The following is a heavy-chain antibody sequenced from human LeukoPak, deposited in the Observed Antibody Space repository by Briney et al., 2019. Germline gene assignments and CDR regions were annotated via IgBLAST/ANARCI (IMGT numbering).Heavy chain of an antibody. V-gene: IGHV3-23*01. CDR1: GFTFSSYA. CDR2: ISGSGGST. Sequence: PGGSLRLSCAASGFTFSSYAMHWVRQAPGKGLEWVSAISGSGGSTYYADSVKGRFTISRDNSKNTLYLQMNSLRAEDTAVYYCAKSGQLLWFGELFLDYWGQGTLVTVSS. CDR3: AKSGQLLWFGELFLDY. D-gene: IGHD3-10*01. J-gene: IGHJ4*02.